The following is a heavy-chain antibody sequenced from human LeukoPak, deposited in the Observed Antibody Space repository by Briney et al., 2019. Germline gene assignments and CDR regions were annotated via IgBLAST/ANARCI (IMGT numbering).Heavy chain of an antibody. CDR2: ITGSGAST. CDR3: ATRAPYYFDY. Sequence: GGSLRLSCAASGFTFSNADMSWVRQAPGKGLEWVSSITGSGASTYYADSVKGRFTISRDNSKNTLYLQMNSLKAEDTALYFCATRAPYYFDYWGQGTLVTVSS. J-gene: IGHJ4*02. D-gene: IGHD3-16*01. V-gene: IGHV3-23*01. CDR1: GFTFSNAD.